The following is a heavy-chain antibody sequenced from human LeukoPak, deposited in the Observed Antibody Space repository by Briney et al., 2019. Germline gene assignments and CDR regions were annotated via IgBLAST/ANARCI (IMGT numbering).Heavy chain of an antibody. J-gene: IGHJ4*02. CDR1: GFTFSSYA. D-gene: IGHD4-17*01. CDR3: AKSYDDYGSLFDY. CDR2: ISGSGGNT. Sequence: GGSLRLSGAASGFTFSSYAMSWVRQAPGKGLEWVTAISGSGGNTYYADSVKGRFTISRDNSKNTLYLQMNSLRAEDTAVYYCAKSYDDYGSLFDYWGQGTLVTVSS. V-gene: IGHV3-23*01.